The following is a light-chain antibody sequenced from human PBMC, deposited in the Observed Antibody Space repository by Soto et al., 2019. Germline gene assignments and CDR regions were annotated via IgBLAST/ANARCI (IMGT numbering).Light chain of an antibody. CDR1: QSVSSSY. V-gene: IGKV3-20*01. CDR2: GAS. Sequence: TQSPGTXSVQKKERVPRSCRASQSVSSSYLAWYQHKPDQAXRXXXYGASGRATGNQDRFSGSGSGTDFSLTISRLEPEDFAVYYCQQYGNLLSTFGDGTKVDI. CDR3: QQYGNLLST. J-gene: IGKJ1*01.